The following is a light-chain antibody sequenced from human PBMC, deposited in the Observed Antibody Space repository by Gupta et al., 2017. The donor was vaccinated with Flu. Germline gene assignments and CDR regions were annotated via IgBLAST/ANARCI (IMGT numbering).Light chain of an antibody. Sequence: DRVTITCRASQSISNFLNWYQHKPGKAPNLLIYGASNLRTGVPSRFSGSGSGTDFTLTISSLQPEDCATYYCQQTYTPPMWTFGQGTKVHIK. CDR1: QSISNF. V-gene: IGKV1-39*01. J-gene: IGKJ1*01. CDR2: GAS. CDR3: QQTYTPPMWT.